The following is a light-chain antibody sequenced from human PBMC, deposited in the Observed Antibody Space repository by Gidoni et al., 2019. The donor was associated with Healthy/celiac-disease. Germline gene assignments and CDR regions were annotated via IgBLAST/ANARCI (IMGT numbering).Light chain of an antibody. CDR3: QQYYSTPTWT. CDR1: QSVLYSSNNKNY. Sequence: DIVMTKSPDFPAVSLGERATINCMSSQSVLYSSNNKNYLAWYQQKPGQPPKLLIYWASTRESGVPDRFSGSGSGTDFTLTISSLQAEDVAVYYCQQYYSTPTWTFGQGTKVEIK. J-gene: IGKJ1*01. CDR2: WAS. V-gene: IGKV4-1*01.